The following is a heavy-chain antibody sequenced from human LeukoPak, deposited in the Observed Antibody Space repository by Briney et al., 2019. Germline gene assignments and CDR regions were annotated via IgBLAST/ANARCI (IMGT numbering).Heavy chain of an antibody. CDR2: ISTKNGNT. CDR1: GYTYTTYG. J-gene: IGHJ4*02. Sequence: ASVKVSRKASGYTYTTYGISWVRQAPGQGLEYMGWISTKNGNTNYAQKLQGRVTMTTDTSTSTAYMELRSLSSDDTAVYYCARALGDYGDYDFWGQGTLHRVSS. CDR3: ARALGDYGDYDF. V-gene: IGHV1-18*01. D-gene: IGHD4-17*01.